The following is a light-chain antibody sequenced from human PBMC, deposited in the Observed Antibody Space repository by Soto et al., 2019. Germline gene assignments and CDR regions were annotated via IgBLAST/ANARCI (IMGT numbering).Light chain of an antibody. CDR2: KAA. CDR3: QPYNTFLLT. J-gene: IGKJ3*01. Sequence: DIQVTQSPSTLSASVGDSVTISCRASQIISNWLAWYQQKPGKAPKLLIYKAATLESGVPSRFSGSESGTDFTLTISGLQPDDFATYYCQPYNTFLLTFCPGTKVDIK. V-gene: IGKV1-5*03. CDR1: QIISNW.